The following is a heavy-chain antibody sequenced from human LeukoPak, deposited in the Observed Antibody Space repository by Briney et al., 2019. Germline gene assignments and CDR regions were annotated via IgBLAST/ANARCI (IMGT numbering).Heavy chain of an antibody. J-gene: IGHJ4*02. D-gene: IGHD1-26*01. CDR3: ARVLSGSYYN. V-gene: IGHV3-13*01. CDR1: GFTFTNYG. Sequence: GGSLRLSCAASGFTFTNYGMHWVRQAMGKGLEWVSGIGTAGDTYYPGSVKGRFTISRENAKNSMYLQMNSLRAEDTAVYYCARVLSGSYYNWGQGTLVTVSS. CDR2: IGTAGDT.